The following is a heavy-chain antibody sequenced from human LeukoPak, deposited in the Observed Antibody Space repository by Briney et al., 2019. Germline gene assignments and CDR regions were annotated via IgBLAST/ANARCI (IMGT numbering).Heavy chain of an antibody. V-gene: IGHV3-48*01. D-gene: IGHD6-25*01. Sequence: PGGSLRLSCAASGFTFSSYSMNWVRQAPGKGLEWVSYISSSSSTIYYADSVKGRFTISRDNAKNSLYLQMNSLRAEDTAVYYCARDRLFDPWDQGTLVTVSS. CDR2: ISSSSSTI. CDR3: ARDRLFDP. CDR1: GFTFSSYS. J-gene: IGHJ5*02.